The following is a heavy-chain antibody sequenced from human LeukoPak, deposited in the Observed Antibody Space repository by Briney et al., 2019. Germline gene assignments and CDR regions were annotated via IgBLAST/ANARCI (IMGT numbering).Heavy chain of an antibody. Sequence: GALRLSCAASGFTFSSYEMNWVRQAPGKGLEWVSYISSSGSTIYYADSVKGRFTISRDNAKNSLYLQMNSLRAEDTAVYYCARGDHYGGNSAKISDLDYWGQGTLVTVSS. D-gene: IGHD4-23*01. V-gene: IGHV3-48*03. CDR2: ISSSGSTI. CDR1: GFTFSSYE. J-gene: IGHJ4*02. CDR3: ARGDHYGGNSAKISDLDY.